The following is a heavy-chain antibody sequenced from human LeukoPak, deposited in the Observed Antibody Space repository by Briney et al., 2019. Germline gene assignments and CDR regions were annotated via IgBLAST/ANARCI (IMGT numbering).Heavy chain of an antibody. J-gene: IGHJ4*02. D-gene: IGHD4-17*01. V-gene: IGHV4-39*01. Sequence: SETLSLTCTVSGGSISSSSYYWGWIRQPPGKGLEWLGSIYYSGSTYYNPSLKSRVTISVNTSKNQFSLKLSSVTAADTAVYYCARRGGDYGDYGDDYWGQGTLVTVSS. CDR2: IYYSGST. CDR1: GGSISSSSYY. CDR3: ARRGGDYGDYGDDY.